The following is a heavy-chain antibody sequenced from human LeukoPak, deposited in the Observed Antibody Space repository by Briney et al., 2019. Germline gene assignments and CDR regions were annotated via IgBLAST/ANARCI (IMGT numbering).Heavy chain of an antibody. Sequence: EASVKVSCKASGNTFIRNDIHWVRQATGQGLEWMGWRNPNSGHTGYAQKFQGRVTITWNTSISTMYMELSSLRSDDTAVYYCARDVPAARMDAFDIWGQGTMVTVSS. CDR1: GNTFIRND. J-gene: IGHJ3*02. D-gene: IGHD2-2*01. CDR3: ARDVPAARMDAFDI. V-gene: IGHV1-8*03. CDR2: RNPNSGHT.